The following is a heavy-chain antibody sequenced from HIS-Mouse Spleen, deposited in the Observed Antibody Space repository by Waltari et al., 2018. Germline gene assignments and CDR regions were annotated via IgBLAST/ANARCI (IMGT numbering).Heavy chain of an antibody. V-gene: IGHV4-39*07. CDR3: AREIPYSSSWYDWYFDL. Sequence: QLQLQESGPGLVKPSETLSLTCTVSGGPISSSSYYWGWIRQPQGKGLEWIGSIYYSGGTYYNPSLKSRVTISVDTSKNQFSLKLSSVTAADTAVYYCAREIPYSSSWYDWYFDLWGRGTLVTVSS. D-gene: IGHD6-13*01. CDR2: IYYSGGT. CDR1: GGPISSSSYY. J-gene: IGHJ2*01.